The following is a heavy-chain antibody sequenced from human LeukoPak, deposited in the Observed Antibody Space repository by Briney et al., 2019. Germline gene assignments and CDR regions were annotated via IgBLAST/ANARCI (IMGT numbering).Heavy chain of an antibody. J-gene: IGHJ4*02. Sequence: GGSLRLSCAVSGFTSSNYGMHWVRQAPGKGPEWVAVISYDGSNKYYADSVKGRFTISRDNSKNMLSLQMNSLRAEDTAVYHCAKDLWGSDDYWGQGTLVTVSS. CDR3: AKDLWGSDDY. D-gene: IGHD3-16*01. CDR2: ISYDGSNK. V-gene: IGHV3-30*18. CDR1: GFTSSNYG.